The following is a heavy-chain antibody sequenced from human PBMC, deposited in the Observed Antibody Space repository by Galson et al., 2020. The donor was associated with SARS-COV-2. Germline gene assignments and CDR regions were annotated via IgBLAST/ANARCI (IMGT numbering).Heavy chain of an antibody. V-gene: IGHV1-58*02. Sequence: SVKVSCKASGFTFTSSAMQWVRQARGQRLEWIGWIVVGSGNTNYAQKFQERVTITRDMSTSTAYMELSSLRSEDTAVYYCAASRAMTTAYYYYYGMDVWGQVTTVTVSS. CDR1: GFTFTSSA. D-gene: IGHD4-17*01. CDR2: IVVGSGNT. J-gene: IGHJ6*02. CDR3: AASRAMTTAYYYYYGMDV.